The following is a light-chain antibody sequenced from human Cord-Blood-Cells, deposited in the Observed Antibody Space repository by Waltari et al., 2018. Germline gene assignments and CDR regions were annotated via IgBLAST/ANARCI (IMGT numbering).Light chain of an antibody. Sequence: QSALTQPASVSGSPGQSITISCTGTSSDVGRYNLVSWYQQHPGEAPKLMIYEGSKRPSGVSKRFSGRNSGNTASLTISGLRAEDEADYYCCSYAGSSTLYVFGTGTKVTVL. CDR3: CSYAGSSTLYV. V-gene: IGLV2-23*01. CDR1: SSDVGRYNL. CDR2: EGS. J-gene: IGLJ1*01.